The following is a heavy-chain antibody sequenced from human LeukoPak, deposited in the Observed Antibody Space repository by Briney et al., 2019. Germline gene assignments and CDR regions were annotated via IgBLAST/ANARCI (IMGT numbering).Heavy chain of an antibody. V-gene: IGHV1-46*01. CDR3: ARMGGPYCSGGSCYLAPRHFDY. CDR1: GYTFTSYY. J-gene: IGHJ4*02. Sequence: GASVKVSCKASGYTFTSYYMHWVRQAPGQGLEWMGIINPSGGSTSYAQKFQGRVTMTRDTSTSTVYMELSSLRSEDTAVYYCARMGGPYCSGGSCYLAPRHFDYWGQGTLVTVSS. CDR2: INPSGGST. D-gene: IGHD2-15*01.